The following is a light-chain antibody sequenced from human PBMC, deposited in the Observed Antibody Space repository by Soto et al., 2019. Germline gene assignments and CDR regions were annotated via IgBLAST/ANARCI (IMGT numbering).Light chain of an antibody. V-gene: IGLV1-40*01. CDR2: GDT. J-gene: IGLJ1*01. Sequence: QPVLTQPPSVSGAPGQTVTISCTGSSSNIGADYDVHWYQQLPGTAPKLLIFGDTNRPSGVPDRFSGSKSGTSASLAISGLQAEDEAAYFCCSYAGGNIYVFGIGTKLTVL. CDR1: SSNIGADYD. CDR3: CSYAGGNIYV.